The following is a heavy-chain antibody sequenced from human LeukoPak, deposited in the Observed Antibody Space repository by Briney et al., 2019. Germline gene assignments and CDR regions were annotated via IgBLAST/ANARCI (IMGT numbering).Heavy chain of an antibody. CDR3: AKDPLASIAARRGFDY. CDR2: INSDGSTT. V-gene: IGHV3-74*01. Sequence: GGSLRLSCAASGFTFSDYWMHWVRQAPGKGLVWVSRINSDGSTTGYADSVKGRFSISRDNSKNTLYLQMNSLRAEDTAVYYCAKDPLASIAARRGFDYWGQGTLVTVSS. CDR1: GFTFSDYW. J-gene: IGHJ4*02. D-gene: IGHD6-6*01.